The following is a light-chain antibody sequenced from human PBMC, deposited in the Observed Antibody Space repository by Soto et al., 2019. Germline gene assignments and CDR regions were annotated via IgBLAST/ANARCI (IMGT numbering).Light chain of an antibody. CDR3: QQRSNWPLT. CDR2: GTS. Sequence: DIQMTQSPSSLFASVGDRVTITCRASQGIRNNLGWYQQKPGKAPKRLIYGTSNLQYGAPSRFSGSGSGTEFTLTITSLQPEDFAVYYCQQRSNWPLTFGGGTKVEL. V-gene: IGKV1-17*01. J-gene: IGKJ4*01. CDR1: QGIRNN.